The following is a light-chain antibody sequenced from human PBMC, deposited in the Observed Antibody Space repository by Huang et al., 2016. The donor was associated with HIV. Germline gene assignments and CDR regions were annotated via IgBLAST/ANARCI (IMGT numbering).Light chain of an antibody. CDR2: GAS. Sequence: IVLTQAPVTLSVSPGEGAILSCRASQNIGTNLAWYQQRPGQAPSLLIYGASTRATGVPDRFSGSGSGTEFTLTLSSLQSEDFAVYYCQHYNNWPPLTFGGGTKVDI. CDR1: QNIGTN. CDR3: QHYNNWPPLT. J-gene: IGKJ4*01. V-gene: IGKV3-15*01.